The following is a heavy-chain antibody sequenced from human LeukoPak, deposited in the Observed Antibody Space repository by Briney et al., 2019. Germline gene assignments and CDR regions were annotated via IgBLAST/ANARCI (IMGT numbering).Heavy chain of an antibody. CDR1: GFTFSTYT. V-gene: IGHV3-21*01. CDR3: AKSGGYGLIDK. J-gene: IGHJ4*02. Sequence: GGSLRLSCAGSGFTFSTYTMNWVRQAPGKGLEWVSSISSSSSYIYYGDSVKGRFTVSRDNARNSLSLQMNSLRAEDTAVYYCAKSGGYGLIDKWGQGTLVTVSS. CDR2: ISSSSSYI. D-gene: IGHD1-26*01.